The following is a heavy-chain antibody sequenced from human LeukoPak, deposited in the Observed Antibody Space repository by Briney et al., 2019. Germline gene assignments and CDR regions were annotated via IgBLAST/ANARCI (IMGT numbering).Heavy chain of an antibody. Sequence: TGGSLRLSCVGSGFAFGVHAMSWVRQAPGKGREWVATIVSGADLFYAESVKGRFPISRDDPRNTVWLQMNSLRAEDTALYYCAKDWTPHNRVYDCLDAWGQGIQVTVSS. J-gene: IGHJ5*02. V-gene: IGHV3-23*01. CDR3: AKDWTPHNRVYDCLDA. CDR2: IVSGADL. D-gene: IGHD3-16*01. CDR1: GFAFGVHA.